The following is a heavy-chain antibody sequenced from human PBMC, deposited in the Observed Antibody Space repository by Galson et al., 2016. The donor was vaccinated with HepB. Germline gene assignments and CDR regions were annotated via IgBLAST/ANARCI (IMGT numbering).Heavy chain of an antibody. J-gene: IGHJ4*02. CDR3: AKTTQLAGYDRNWATHFDS. CDR1: GFSFSSYA. D-gene: IGHD7-27*01. V-gene: IGHV3-23*01. Sequence: SLRLSCAASGFSFSSYAMSWVRQAPGKGLEWVSGITSGGTTYYADSVKGRFTISRDNSKNILYLQMKSLRDEDTAVYYCAKTTQLAGYDRNWATHFDSWGQGALVIVSA. CDR2: ITSGGTT.